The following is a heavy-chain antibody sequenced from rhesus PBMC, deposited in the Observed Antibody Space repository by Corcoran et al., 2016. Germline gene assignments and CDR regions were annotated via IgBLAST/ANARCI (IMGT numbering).Heavy chain of an antibody. CDR3: ARPYGNYWYFDL. CDR2: ITFTGGST. V-gene: IGHV3S18*01. CDR1: GFSFSDYY. Sequence: EVQLVESGGGLAESGGSLRLSCAASGFSFSDYYMYWSRRAPGKGLEWVSGITFTGGSTYYANSVKGRFTISRENAQNTLYLQMDSLRAEDTAVYYCARPYGNYWYFDLWGPGTPITISS. D-gene: IGHD4-35*01. J-gene: IGHJ2*01.